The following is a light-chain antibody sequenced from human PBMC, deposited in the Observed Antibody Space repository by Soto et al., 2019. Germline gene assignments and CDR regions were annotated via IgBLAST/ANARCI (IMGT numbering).Light chain of an antibody. CDR1: SSDVGAYNY. J-gene: IGLJ1*01. Sequence: QSALTQPATVSGSPGQTITISCTGTSSDVGAYNYVSWYQQHPGKAPKLMIYEVSNRPSGVSDRFSGSKSGNTASLTISGLQAADEADYYCSSKRTTASLVFGTWTKVTVL. CDR2: EVS. CDR3: SSKRTTASLV. V-gene: IGLV2-14*01.